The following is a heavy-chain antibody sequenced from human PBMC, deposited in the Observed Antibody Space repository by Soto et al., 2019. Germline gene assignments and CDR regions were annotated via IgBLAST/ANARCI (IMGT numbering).Heavy chain of an antibody. D-gene: IGHD3-10*01. CDR1: GFTFNSND. CDR2: ISSSGAFT. J-gene: IGHJ4*02. Sequence: PGGSLRLSCAVSGFTFNSNDMTWVRQAPGKGLEWVSTISSSGAFTYHADSVRGRLTISRDNSKNTVYLQMNSLRAEDTAVYYCVKHQVSLVRCISPFDSWGQGALVTVSS. CDR3: VKHQVSLVRCISPFDS. V-gene: IGHV3-23*01.